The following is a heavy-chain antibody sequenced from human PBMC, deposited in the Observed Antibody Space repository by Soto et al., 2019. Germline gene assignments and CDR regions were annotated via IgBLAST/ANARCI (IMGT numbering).Heavy chain of an antibody. D-gene: IGHD2-15*01. J-gene: IGHJ4*02. CDR1: GFTFSSYE. CDR3: SRDVVVGAKALNY. V-gene: IGHV3-7*01. CDR2: IKEDGSEK. Sequence: AGGSLRLSCAASGFTFSSYEMNWVRQAPGKGLEWVANIKEDGSEKHYVDSVKGRFTISRDNAKNSLYLQMNSLRVEDTAVYFCSRDVVVGAKALNYWGQGALVTVSS.